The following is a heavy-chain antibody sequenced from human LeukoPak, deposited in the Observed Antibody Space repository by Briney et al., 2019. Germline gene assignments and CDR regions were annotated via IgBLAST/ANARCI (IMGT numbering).Heavy chain of an antibody. J-gene: IGHJ5*02. Sequence: PSETLSLTCTVPGGSVSSGSYYWSWIRQPPGKGLEWNGYIYYSGSTNYNPSLKSRVTISVDTSKNQFSLKLSSVTAADTAVYYCARERYQLLLDNWFDPWGQGTLVTVSS. CDR1: GGSVSSGSYY. CDR3: ARERYQLLLDNWFDP. CDR2: IYYSGST. V-gene: IGHV4-61*01. D-gene: IGHD2-2*01.